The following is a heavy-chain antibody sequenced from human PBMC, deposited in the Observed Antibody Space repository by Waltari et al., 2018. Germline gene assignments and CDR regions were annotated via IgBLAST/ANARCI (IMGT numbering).Heavy chain of an antibody. CDR2: TYYRSKWYK. CDR1: GDSVSSNSAA. CDR3: ARGSPRGIAVAGLYYFDY. V-gene: IGHV6-1*01. Sequence: QVQLQQSGPGLVKPSQTLSLTCAISGDSVSSNSAAWNWIRQSPSRGLEWLGRTYYRSKWYKNYAVSVKSRITINPDTSKNQFSLQLNSVTPEDTAVYYCARGSPRGIAVAGLYYFDYWGQGTLVTVSS. J-gene: IGHJ4*02. D-gene: IGHD6-19*01.